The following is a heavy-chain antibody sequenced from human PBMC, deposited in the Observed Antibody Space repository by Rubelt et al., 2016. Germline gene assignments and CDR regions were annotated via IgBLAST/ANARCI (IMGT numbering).Heavy chain of an antibody. CDR3: ARGAPGYYYFDC. Sequence: QLQLQESGPGLVKPSETLSLTCTVSGGSISSSSYYWGWIRQPPGKGLEWISYISASSRYTSYADSVKGRFTISRDNAKHSLYLQMSSLRADDTALYYCARGAPGYYYFDCRGQGTRVTVSS. J-gene: IGHJ4*02. CDR2: ISASSRYT. V-gene: IGHV3-11*05. CDR1: GGSISSSSYY. D-gene: IGHD2-15*01.